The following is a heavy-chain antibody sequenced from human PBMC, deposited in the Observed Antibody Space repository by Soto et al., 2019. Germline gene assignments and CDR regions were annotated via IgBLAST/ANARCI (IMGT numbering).Heavy chain of an antibody. D-gene: IGHD3-16*01. CDR3: ARHPLYRHNWFDP. V-gene: IGHV4-59*08. Sequence: SETLSLTCTVSGGSISSYHWSWIRQPPGKGLEWIGYIYYSGSTNYNPSLKSRVTISVDTSKNQFSLKLSSVTAADTAVYYCARHPLYRHNWFDPWGQGTLVTVSS. CDR1: GGSISSYH. CDR2: IYYSGST. J-gene: IGHJ5*02.